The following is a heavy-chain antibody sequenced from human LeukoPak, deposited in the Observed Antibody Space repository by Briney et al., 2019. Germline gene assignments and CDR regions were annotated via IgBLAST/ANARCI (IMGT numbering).Heavy chain of an antibody. Sequence: GGSLRLSCAVSGFTFSSYEMNWVRQAPGKGLEWVSYISSSGFNIYYADSVKGRFTISRDNSKNTLYLQMNSLRAEDTAVYYCARDSGATVTEEAFDIWGQGTMVTVSS. V-gene: IGHV3-48*03. CDR2: ISSSGFNI. J-gene: IGHJ3*02. CDR1: GFTFSSYE. CDR3: ARDSGATVTEEAFDI. D-gene: IGHD4-17*01.